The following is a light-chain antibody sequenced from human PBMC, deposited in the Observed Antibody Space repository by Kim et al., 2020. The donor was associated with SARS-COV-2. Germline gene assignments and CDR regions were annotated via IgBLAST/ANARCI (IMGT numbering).Light chain of an antibody. CDR3: QQYGNGNSPRYS. V-gene: IGKV3-20*01. CDR2: AAS. CDR1: QSIDSKY. J-gene: IGKJ2*01. Sequence: EIVLTQSPGTLSLSPGERATLSCRASQSIDSKYFAWYQQKPGQAPRLFIYAASSRATGIPDRFSGSGSGTAFTLTISRLEPEDFAVYYCQQYGNGNSPRYSYGQGTKLEI.